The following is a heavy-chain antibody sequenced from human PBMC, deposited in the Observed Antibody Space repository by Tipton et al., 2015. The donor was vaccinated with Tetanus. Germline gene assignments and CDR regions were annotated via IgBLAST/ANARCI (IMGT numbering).Heavy chain of an antibody. J-gene: IGHJ4*02. Sequence: SLRLSCAASGFTFSSYWMSWVRQAPGKGLEWVASIKQDGRERYYVDSVKGRFTISRDNARNSLSVHMNSLTAEDTAVYYCARLRVYCSTACYSREDYWGQGTLVTVSS. D-gene: IGHD2/OR15-2a*01. V-gene: IGHV3-7*01. CDR2: IKQDGRER. CDR3: ARLRVYCSTACYSREDY. CDR1: GFTFSSYW.